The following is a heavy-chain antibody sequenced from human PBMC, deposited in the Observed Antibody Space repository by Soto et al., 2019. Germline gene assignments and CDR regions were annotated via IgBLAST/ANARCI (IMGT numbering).Heavy chain of an antibody. V-gene: IGHV1-46*01. J-gene: IGHJ6*02. CDR2: FNPTGDTA. Sequence: QVQLVQSGAEVKKPGASVKASCKASGYTFTSYYIHWVRQAPGQGLEWMGIFNPTGDTASYAQKLQGRVTMTRDTSTGTAYMELGSQRSEDTAVYYCARGGRIVDTGIGYYYYHAMDVWGQGTTVTVS. CDR1: GYTFTSYY. CDR3: ARGGRIVDTGIGYYYYHAMDV. D-gene: IGHD5-18*01.